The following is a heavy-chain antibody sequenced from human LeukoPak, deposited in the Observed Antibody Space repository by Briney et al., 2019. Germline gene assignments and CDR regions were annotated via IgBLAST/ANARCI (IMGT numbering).Heavy chain of an antibody. J-gene: IGHJ4*02. Sequence: GGSLRLSCAASGFIFSNYSMNWVRQAPGKGREWVSWISSTSNTIYYADSVKGRFTISRDNAKNSLYLQMNSLRAEDTAVYYCARDSAAAGNWGQGTLVTVSS. D-gene: IGHD6-13*01. CDR1: GFIFSNYS. CDR2: ISSTSNTI. V-gene: IGHV3-48*04. CDR3: ARDSAAAGN.